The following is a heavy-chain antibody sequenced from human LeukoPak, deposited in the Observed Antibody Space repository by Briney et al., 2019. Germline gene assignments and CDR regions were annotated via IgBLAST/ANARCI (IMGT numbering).Heavy chain of an antibody. J-gene: IGHJ4*02. Sequence: ASVKVSCKASGYTFTSYAMNWVRQATGQGLEWMGWMNPNSGNTGYAQKFQGRVTITRNTSISTAYMELSSLRSEDTAVYYCARGSSGSYYFDYWGQGTLVTVSS. CDR2: MNPNSGNT. CDR3: ARGSSGSYYFDY. CDR1: GYTFTSYA. D-gene: IGHD1-26*01. V-gene: IGHV1-8*03.